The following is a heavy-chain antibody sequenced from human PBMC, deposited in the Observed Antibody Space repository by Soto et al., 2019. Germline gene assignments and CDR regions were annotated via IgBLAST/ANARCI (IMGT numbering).Heavy chain of an antibody. Sequence: QVPLVQSGADVKKPGASVKLSCKASGYTFMHYDIAWVRQAPGQGPEWLGRISPSTGKADYPQKFQGRVTMTTDTSTTTAYMEMRSLRPDDTAVYYWARDQTKWLNDAYDLWGQGTRVTVSS. CDR1: GYTFMHYD. D-gene: IGHD2-8*01. CDR3: ARDQTKWLNDAYDL. J-gene: IGHJ3*01. V-gene: IGHV1-18*01. CDR2: ISPSTGKA.